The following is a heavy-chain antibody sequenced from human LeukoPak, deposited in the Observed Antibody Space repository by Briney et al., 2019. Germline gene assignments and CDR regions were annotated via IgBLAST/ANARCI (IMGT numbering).Heavy chain of an antibody. CDR3: ARNMRDRWNWFDP. CDR2: ISSSSSYI. V-gene: IGHV3-21*01. D-gene: IGHD1/OR15-1a*01. CDR1: GFTFSSYG. J-gene: IGHJ5*02. Sequence: GGSLRLSCAASGFTFSSYGMHWVRQAPGKGLEWVSSISSSSSYIYYADSVKGRFTISRDNAKNSLYLQMNSLRAEDTAVYYCARNMRDRWNWFDPWGQGTLVTVSS.